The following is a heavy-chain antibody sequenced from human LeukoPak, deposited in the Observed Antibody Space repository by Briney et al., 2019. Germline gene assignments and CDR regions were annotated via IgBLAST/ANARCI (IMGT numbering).Heavy chain of an antibody. Sequence: GGSLRLSCAASGFTFSSYAMSWVRQAPGKGLEWVSAISGSGGSTYYADSVKGRFTISRDNSKNTLYLQMNSLRAEDTAVYYCAKSPLYCSGGSFYSTYYFDFWGQGTLVTVSS. J-gene: IGHJ4*02. CDR2: ISGSGGST. CDR3: AKSPLYCSGGSFYSTYYFDF. D-gene: IGHD2-15*01. V-gene: IGHV3-23*01. CDR1: GFTFSSYA.